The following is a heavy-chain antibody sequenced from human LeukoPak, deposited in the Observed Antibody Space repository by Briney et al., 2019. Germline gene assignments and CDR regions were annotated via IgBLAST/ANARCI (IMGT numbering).Heavy chain of an antibody. CDR2: IKEDGSEK. CDR3: ARDLTPLIQVWPRSLDYNYGMDV. D-gene: IGHD5-18*01. Sequence: GGSLRLSSAASGFTFSNYYMNWVRQAPGKGLEWVANIKEDGSEKYYMDFVRGRFTISRDNTNNSLFLQMNSLRAEDTAVYYCARDLTPLIQVWPRSLDYNYGMDVWGQGTTVTVSS. CDR1: GFTFSNYY. V-gene: IGHV3-7*01. J-gene: IGHJ6*02.